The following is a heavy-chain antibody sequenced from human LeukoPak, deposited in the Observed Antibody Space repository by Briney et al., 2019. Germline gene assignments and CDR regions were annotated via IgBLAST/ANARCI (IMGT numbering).Heavy chain of an antibody. CDR2: INTNTGNP. Sequence: GASVKVSCKASGYTFTSYAMSWVRQAPGQGLEWMGWINTNTGNPTYAQGFTGRFVFSLDTSVSTAYLQISSLKAEDTAVYYCAREVGGVIEYYFDYWGQGTLVTVSS. CDR3: AREVGGVIEYYFDY. CDR1: GYTFTSYA. J-gene: IGHJ4*02. V-gene: IGHV7-4-1*02. D-gene: IGHD3-16*02.